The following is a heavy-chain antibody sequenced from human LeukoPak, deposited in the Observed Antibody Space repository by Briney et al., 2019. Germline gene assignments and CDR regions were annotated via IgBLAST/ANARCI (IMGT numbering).Heavy chain of an antibody. V-gene: IGHV4-30-2*01. CDR1: GRSISSVGYY. CDR3: ARGTPMVIIGY. J-gene: IGHJ4*02. D-gene: IGHD3-3*01. CDR2: IDHSGNT. Sequence: KSSQTLSLTCTLSGRSISSVGYYWSWLRQPRGRGREWIEYIDHSGNTYYNPSLESRVTISVDRSKNQFPLKLSSVTAADTAVYYCARGTPMVIIGYWGQGTLVTVSS.